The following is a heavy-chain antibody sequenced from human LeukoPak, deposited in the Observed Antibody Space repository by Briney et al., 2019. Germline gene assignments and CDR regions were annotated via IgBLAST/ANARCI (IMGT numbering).Heavy chain of an antibody. Sequence: GESLKISCKGSGYSFTSYWIGWVRQMPGKGLEWMGIIYPGDSDTRYGPSFQGQVTISADKSISTAYLQWSSLKASDTAMYYCARRRGYGGKGHDAFDIWGQGTMVTVSS. J-gene: IGHJ3*02. CDR1: GYSFTSYW. V-gene: IGHV5-51*01. CDR3: ARRRGYGGKGHDAFDI. CDR2: IYPGDSDT. D-gene: IGHD4-23*01.